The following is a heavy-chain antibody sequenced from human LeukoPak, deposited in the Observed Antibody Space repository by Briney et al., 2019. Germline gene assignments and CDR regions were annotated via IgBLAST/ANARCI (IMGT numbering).Heavy chain of an antibody. CDR1: GFTFSTYN. CDR2: ITSTSSYV. J-gene: IGHJ4*02. Sequence: GGSLRLSCEASGFTFSTYNMNWVRQAPGKRLEWVSSITSTSSYVFYADSVKGRFTISRDNAKNSLYLQMNSLRAEDTAVYYCARDLGYSSGPNYWGQGTRVTVSS. D-gene: IGHD6-19*01. CDR3: ARDLGYSSGPNY. V-gene: IGHV3-21*01.